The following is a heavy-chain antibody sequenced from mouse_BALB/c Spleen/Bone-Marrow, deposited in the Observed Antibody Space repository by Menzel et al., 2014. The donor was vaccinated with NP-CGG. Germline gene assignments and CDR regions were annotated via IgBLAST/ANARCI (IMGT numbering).Heavy chain of an antibody. CDR2: ILPGSGST. V-gene: IGHV1-9*01. CDR1: GYTFSSYW. J-gene: IGHJ1*01. Sequence: QVQLKDSGAELMKPGASVKISCKATGYTFSSYWIEWVKQRPGHGLEWIGKILPGSGSTNYNEKFKGKATFTADTSSNTAYMQLSSLTSEDSAVYYCAREDGLWYFDVWGAGTTVTVSS. D-gene: IGHD1-1*01. CDR3: AREDGLWYFDV.